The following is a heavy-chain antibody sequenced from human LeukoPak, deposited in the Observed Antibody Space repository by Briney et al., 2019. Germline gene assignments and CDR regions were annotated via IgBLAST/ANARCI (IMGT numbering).Heavy chain of an antibody. D-gene: IGHD6-19*01. Sequence: SETLSLTCTVSGGSISNYHWSWIGQPAGKGLEWIGQIHTSGSTNYNPPLKSRVTMSIDTPENQLSLTIRSVTAADTAVYYCARRDIRSGWSFDYWGQGTLVTVSS. V-gene: IGHV4-4*07. J-gene: IGHJ4*02. CDR2: IHTSGST. CDR1: GGSISNYH. CDR3: ARRDIRSGWSFDY.